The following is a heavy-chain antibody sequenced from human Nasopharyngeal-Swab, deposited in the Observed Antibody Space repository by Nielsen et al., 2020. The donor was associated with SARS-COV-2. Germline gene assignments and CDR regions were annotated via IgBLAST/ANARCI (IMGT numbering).Heavy chain of an antibody. CDR2: IYPGASDT. J-gene: IGHJ3*02. Sequence: GESLKISCKGSGYRFISYWIGWVRQMPGKGLEWMGIIYPGASDTRYSPSFQGQATISADKSINTAYLQWSSLKASDTAMYYCARTAIEGGYYRGDAFDIWGQGTMVTVSS. CDR1: GYRFISYW. V-gene: IGHV5-51*01. D-gene: IGHD3-22*01. CDR3: ARTAIEGGYYRGDAFDI.